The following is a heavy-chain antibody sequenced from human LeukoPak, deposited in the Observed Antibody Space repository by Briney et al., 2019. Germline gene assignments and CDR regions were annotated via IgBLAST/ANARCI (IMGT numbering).Heavy chain of an antibody. CDR1: GGSISSSSYY. CDR3: ARDQGYSPCWDY. Sequence: PSETLSLTCTVSGGSISSSSYYWGWIRQPPGKGLEWIGSIYYSGSTYYNPSLKSRVTISVDTSKNQFSLKLSSVTAADTAVYYCARDQGYSPCWDYWGQGTLVTVSS. D-gene: IGHD3-16*02. V-gene: IGHV4-39*07. J-gene: IGHJ4*02. CDR2: IYYSGST.